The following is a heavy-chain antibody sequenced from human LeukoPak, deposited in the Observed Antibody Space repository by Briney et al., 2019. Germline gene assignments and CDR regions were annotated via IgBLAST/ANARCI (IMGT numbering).Heavy chain of an antibody. CDR3: ARFSSSASDI. CDR2: IYTSGST. Sequence: SETLSLTCTVSGGSINSGSYYWSWIRQPAGKGLEWIGRIYTSGSTNYNPSLKSRVTISVDTSKNQFSLELSSVTAADTAVYYCARFSSSASDIWGQETMVTVSS. V-gene: IGHV4-61*02. D-gene: IGHD6-6*01. J-gene: IGHJ3*02. CDR1: GGSINSGSYY.